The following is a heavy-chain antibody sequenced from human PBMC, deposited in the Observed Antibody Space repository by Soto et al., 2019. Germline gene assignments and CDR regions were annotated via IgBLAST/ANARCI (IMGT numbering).Heavy chain of an antibody. V-gene: IGHV4-30-4*08. J-gene: IGHJ1*01. CDR3: ARDPSNRGPYFQH. CDR2: IYHSGSS. Sequence: SETLSLTCTVSGASISSGGYYWNWMRQHPGKGLEWIGYIYHSGSSNYNPSLKSRVTISVDTSKNQFSLKLSSVTAADTAVYYCARDPSNRGPYFQHWGQGTLVTVSS. CDR1: GASISSGGYY.